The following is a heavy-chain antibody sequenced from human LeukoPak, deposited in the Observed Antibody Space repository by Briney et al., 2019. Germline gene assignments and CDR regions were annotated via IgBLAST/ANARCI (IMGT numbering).Heavy chain of an antibody. D-gene: IGHD3-10*02. CDR3: ASAVRGEYDP. V-gene: IGHV3-21*01. CDR1: GFTFSGYS. Sequence: GGSLRLSCAASGFTFSGYSMNWVRQAPGKGLEWVSSISSSSSYIYYADSVKGRFTISRDNAKNSLYLQMNSLRAEDTAVYYCASAVRGEYDPWGQGTLVTVSS. J-gene: IGHJ5*02. CDR2: ISSSSSYI.